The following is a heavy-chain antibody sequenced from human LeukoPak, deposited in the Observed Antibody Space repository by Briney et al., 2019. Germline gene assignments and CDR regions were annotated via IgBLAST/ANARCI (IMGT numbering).Heavy chain of an antibody. Sequence: SETLSLTCTVSGCFISSYYWSWIRQPAGKGLEWIGRIYTSGSTNYTPSLKSRVTMSVDTSKNQFSLKLSSVTAADTAVYYCARGYSNCVDAFDIWGKGTMVTVSS. V-gene: IGHV4-4*07. D-gene: IGHD4-11*01. CDR1: GCFISSYY. J-gene: IGHJ3*02. CDR2: IYTSGST. CDR3: ARGYSNCVDAFDI.